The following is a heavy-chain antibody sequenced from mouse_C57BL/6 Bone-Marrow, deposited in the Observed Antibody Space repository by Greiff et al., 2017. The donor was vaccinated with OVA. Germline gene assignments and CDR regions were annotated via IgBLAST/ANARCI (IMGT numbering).Heavy chain of an antibody. V-gene: IGHV5-12*01. CDR2: ISNGGGST. CDR3: AREGNYDYDVNAMDY. J-gene: IGHJ4*01. D-gene: IGHD2-4*01. Sequence: EVMLVESGGGLVQPGGSLKLSCAASGFTFSDYYMYWVRQTPEKRLEWVAYISNGGGSTYYPDTVKGRFTISRDNAKNTLYLQMSRLKSEDTAMYYCAREGNYDYDVNAMDYWGQGTSVTVSS. CDR1: GFTFSDYY.